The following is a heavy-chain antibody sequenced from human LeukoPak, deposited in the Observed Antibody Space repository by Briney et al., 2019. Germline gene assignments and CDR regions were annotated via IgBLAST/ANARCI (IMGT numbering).Heavy chain of an antibody. V-gene: IGHV3-74*01. CDR1: GFTFSSYFW. CDR2: IKSDGSSS. Sequence: GGSLRLSCAASGFTFSSYFWMHWVRQGQGKGLVWVTRIKSDGSSSTYADSLKGRFTISRDSAKNSLYLQMNTLRAEDTAVYYCVRDLDLGGYSSFEYWGQGTLVTVSS. D-gene: IGHD4-23*01. J-gene: IGHJ4*02. CDR3: VRDLDLGGYSSFEY.